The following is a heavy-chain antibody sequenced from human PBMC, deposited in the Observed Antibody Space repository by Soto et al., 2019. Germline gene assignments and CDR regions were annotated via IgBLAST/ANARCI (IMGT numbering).Heavy chain of an antibody. Sequence: GGSLRLSCAASGFTFSSYAMSWVRQAPGKGLELVSAISGSGGSTYYADSVKGRFTISRDNSKNTLYLQMNSLRAEDTAVYYCAKGAYGDYYYYGMDVWGQGTTVTVSS. V-gene: IGHV3-23*01. CDR2: ISGSGGST. D-gene: IGHD4-17*01. J-gene: IGHJ6*02. CDR1: GFTFSSYA. CDR3: AKGAYGDYYYYGMDV.